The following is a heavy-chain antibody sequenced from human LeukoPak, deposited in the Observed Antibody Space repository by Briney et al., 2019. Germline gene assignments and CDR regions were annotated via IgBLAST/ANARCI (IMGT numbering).Heavy chain of an antibody. Sequence: ASVKVSCKASGGTFSSYAISWVRQAPGQGLEWMGGIIPIFGTANYAQKFQGRVTITADESTSTAYMELSSLRSEDTAVYYCARDVRGYSSGWYVWFDPWGQGTLVTVSS. CDR1: GGTFSSYA. CDR2: IIPIFGTA. V-gene: IGHV1-69*13. D-gene: IGHD6-19*01. J-gene: IGHJ5*02. CDR3: ARDVRGYSSGWYVWFDP.